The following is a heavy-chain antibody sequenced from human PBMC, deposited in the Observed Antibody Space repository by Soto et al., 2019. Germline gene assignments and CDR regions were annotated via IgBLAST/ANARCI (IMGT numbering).Heavy chain of an antibody. Sequence: QVQLQESGPGLVKPSQTLSLTCTVSGGSISSGGYYWSWIRQHPGKGLEWIGYIYYSRSTYYNPSLKSPSTISVDTSANQFSLKLSSVTAADTAVYYCAGASSSPRRFNYWGQGTLVTVSS. CDR3: AGASSSPRRFNY. V-gene: IGHV4-31*01. D-gene: IGHD6-13*01. CDR1: GGSISSGGYY. CDR2: IYYSRST. J-gene: IGHJ4*02.